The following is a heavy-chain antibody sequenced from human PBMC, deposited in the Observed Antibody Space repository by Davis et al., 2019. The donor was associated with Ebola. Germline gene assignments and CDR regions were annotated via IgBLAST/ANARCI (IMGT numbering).Heavy chain of an antibody. CDR1: GFTFSNAW. CDR2: IKSKVNGGTI. Sequence: PGGSLRLSCAGSGFTFSNAWMNWVRQAPGKGLEWVGRIKSKVNGGTIDSAAPVKGRFTISRDDSKNAFYLQMNSLKIEDTAVYYCTCGGYGMDIWGQGTTVTVSS. CDR3: TCGGYGMDI. J-gene: IGHJ6*02. V-gene: IGHV3-15*07. D-gene: IGHD2-21*01.